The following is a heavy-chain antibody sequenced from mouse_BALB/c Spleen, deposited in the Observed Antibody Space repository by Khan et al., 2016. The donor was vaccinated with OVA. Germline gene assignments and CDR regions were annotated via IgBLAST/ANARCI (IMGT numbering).Heavy chain of an antibody. J-gene: IGHJ4*01. CDR3: ARGYAMDY. CDR1: GFTFIIYG. CDR2: INSNGDST. V-gene: IGHV5-6-3*01. Sequence: EVQLVESGGGLVQPGGSLKLSCAASGFTFIIYGMSWVRQTPDKRLELVATINSNGDSTFYPDSVKGRFTNSRDNTKNTLYLQIGSLKSEETAMYYCARGYAMDYWGQGTSVTVSS.